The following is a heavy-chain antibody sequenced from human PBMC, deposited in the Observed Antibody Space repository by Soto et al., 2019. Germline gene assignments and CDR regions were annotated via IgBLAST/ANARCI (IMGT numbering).Heavy chain of an antibody. V-gene: IGHV4-39*01. Sequence: QLQLQESGPGLVKPSETLSLTCTVSGGSISSSSYYWGWIRQPPGKGLEWIGSIYYSGSTYYNPSLKSRVTISVDTTKNQFPLKLSSVTAADTAVYYCARQKIGFDPWGQGTLVTVSS. CDR2: IYYSGST. CDR1: GGSISSSSYY. CDR3: ARQKIGFDP. J-gene: IGHJ5*02.